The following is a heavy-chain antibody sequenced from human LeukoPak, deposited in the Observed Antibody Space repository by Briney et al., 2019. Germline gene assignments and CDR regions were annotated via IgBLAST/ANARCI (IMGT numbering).Heavy chain of an antibody. J-gene: IGHJ6*03. CDR1: GGSFSGYY. D-gene: IGHD6-13*01. Sequence: KSSETLSLTCAVYGGSFSGYYWSWIRQPPGKGLEWIGSISHTGGSYYNPSLKSRVTISVDTSKNQFSLRLSSVTAADTALYYCARVYTGSSWDYYYYMDVWGKGTTVTVSS. CDR3: ARVYTGSSWDYYYYMDV. CDR2: ISHTGGS. V-gene: IGHV4-34*01.